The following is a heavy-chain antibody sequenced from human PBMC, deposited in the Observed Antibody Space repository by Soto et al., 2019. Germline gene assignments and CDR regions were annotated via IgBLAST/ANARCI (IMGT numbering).Heavy chain of an antibody. CDR3: GKERRGSGWFVCSY. V-gene: IGHV1-2*02. CDR2: INPGSGVT. J-gene: IGHJ4*02. D-gene: IGHD6-19*01. CDR1: GYSFTKYH. Sequence: ASVKVSCKASGYSFTKYHMHWVRQAPGQGLEWMGWINPGSGVTNQAQKFQGRVTMTRDTSITTTYMELNSLTSDDTAVYYCGKERRGSGWFVCSYWGQGILVTVSS.